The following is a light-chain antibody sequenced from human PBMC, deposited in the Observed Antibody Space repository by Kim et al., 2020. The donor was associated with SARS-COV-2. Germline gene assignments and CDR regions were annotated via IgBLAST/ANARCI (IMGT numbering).Light chain of an antibody. CDR2: AVS. CDR1: HGVNNF. V-gene: IGKV1-9*01. CDR3: QQLNSYPWT. Sequence: DIQLTQSPSFLSASVGDRVTISCRASHGVNNFFAWYQQKPGKAPKLLIHAVSALQSGVPSRFSGSGSGTEFILTISSLQPEDSATYYCQQLNSYPWTFGQGTKVDIK. J-gene: IGKJ1*01.